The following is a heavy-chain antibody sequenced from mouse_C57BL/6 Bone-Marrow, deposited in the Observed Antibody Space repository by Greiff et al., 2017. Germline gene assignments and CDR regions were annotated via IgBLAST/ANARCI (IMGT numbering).Heavy chain of an antibody. V-gene: IGHV2-5*01. J-gene: IGHJ4*01. CDR1: GFSLTSYG. D-gene: IGHD1-1*01. CDR2: IRRGGST. Sequence: QVQLQQSGPGLVQPSQSLSITCKVSGFSLTSYGVHWVRQSPGKGLEWLGVIRRGGSTDYNAAFMSRLSITKDNSKSQVFFKMNSLQADDTAIYYCATYYYGSSYNAMDYWGQGTSVTVSS. CDR3: ATYYYGSSYNAMDY.